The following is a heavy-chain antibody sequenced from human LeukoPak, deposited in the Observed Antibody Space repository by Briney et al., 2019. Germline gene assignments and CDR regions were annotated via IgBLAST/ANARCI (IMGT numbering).Heavy chain of an antibody. CDR1: GFTFSSYW. CDR2: IKQDGSEK. Sequence: GGSLRLSCAASGFTFSSYWMSWVRQAPGRGLEWVANIKQDGSEKYYVDSVKGRFTISRDNAKNSLYMQMNSLRAEDTAVYYCGRSAAAGFFDYWGQGTLVTVFS. V-gene: IGHV3-7*03. CDR3: GRSAAAGFFDY. D-gene: IGHD6-13*01. J-gene: IGHJ4*02.